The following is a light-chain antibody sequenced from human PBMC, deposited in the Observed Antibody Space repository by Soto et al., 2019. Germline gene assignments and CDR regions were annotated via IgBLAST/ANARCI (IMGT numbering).Light chain of an antibody. Sequence: EIVLTQSPGTLSLSPVERATLSCRASQRVTSSYLAWYQQKPGQAPSLLIYGASFRATGIPDRFSGSGSGTDFTLTISRLEPEDFAVYYCQQYGSSQTWTFGQGTKVDIK. CDR1: QRVTSSY. CDR3: QQYGSSQTWT. CDR2: GAS. V-gene: IGKV3-20*01. J-gene: IGKJ1*01.